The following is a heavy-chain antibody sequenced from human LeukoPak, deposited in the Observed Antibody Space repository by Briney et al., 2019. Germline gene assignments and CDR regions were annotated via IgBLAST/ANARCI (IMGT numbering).Heavy chain of an antibody. CDR2: ISWNSGSI. V-gene: IGHV3-9*01. Sequence: SLRLSCAASGFTFDDYAMHWVRQAPGKGLEWVSGISWNSGSIGYADSVKGRFTISRDNAKNSLYLQMNSLRAEDTALYYCAKDIGYSSSLPERWGQGTLVTVSS. D-gene: IGHD6-13*01. CDR1: GFTFDDYA. J-gene: IGHJ4*02. CDR3: AKDIGYSSSLPER.